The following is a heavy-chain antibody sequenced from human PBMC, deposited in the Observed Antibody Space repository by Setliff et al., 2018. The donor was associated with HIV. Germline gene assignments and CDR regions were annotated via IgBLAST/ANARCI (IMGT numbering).Heavy chain of an antibody. V-gene: IGHV4-39*01. CDR2: IYYSGST. CDR1: GDSIGSGSYY. Sequence: PSETLSLTCTVSGDSIGSGSYYWAWIRQPPGKGLEWIGNIYYSGSTYYNPSLKTRVTISVDGSKNQFSLKLKSVTAADTAVYYCARWHPPYGFWEEDYWGQGTLVTVSS. J-gene: IGHJ4*02. D-gene: IGHD3-10*01. CDR3: ARWHPPYGFWEEDY.